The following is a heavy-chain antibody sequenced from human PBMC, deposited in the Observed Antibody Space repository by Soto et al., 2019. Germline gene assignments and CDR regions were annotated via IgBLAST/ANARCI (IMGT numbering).Heavy chain of an antibody. CDR3: ARARGYYDSSGLSNWFDP. V-gene: IGHV1-69*01. D-gene: IGHD3-22*01. CDR1: GGTFSSYA. Sequence: QVQLVQSGAEVKKPGSSVKVSCKASGGTFSSYAIGWVRQAPGQGLEWMGGIIPIFGTANYAQKFQGRVTITADESTSTAYMELSSLRSEDTAVYYCARARGYYDSSGLSNWFDPWGQGTLVTVSS. CDR2: IIPIFGTA. J-gene: IGHJ5*02.